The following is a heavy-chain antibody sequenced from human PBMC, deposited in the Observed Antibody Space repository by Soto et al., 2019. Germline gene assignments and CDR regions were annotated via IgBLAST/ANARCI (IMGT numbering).Heavy chain of an antibody. CDR3: ATAYVYDFENSNYYRDAFDI. D-gene: IGHD3-22*01. V-gene: IGHV5-51*01. CDR1: GYSFSFYW. J-gene: IGHJ3*02. Sequence: GESLKISCKASGYSFSFYWIGWVRQMPGKGLEWMAIMYPDDSDIRYSPSFEAHVTISADKSTSTAFLQWSSLKASDTAMYYCATAYVYDFENSNYYRDAFDIWGQGTLVTV. CDR2: MYPDDSDI.